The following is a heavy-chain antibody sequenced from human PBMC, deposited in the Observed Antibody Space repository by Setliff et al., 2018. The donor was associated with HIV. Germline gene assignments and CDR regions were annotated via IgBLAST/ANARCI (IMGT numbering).Heavy chain of an antibody. Sequence: ASVKVSCKASNYTFTVSGISWVRQAPGQGLEWMGWISAYNGYATYTQKFQGRVTMTTDTSTSTAYMELRSLRSDDTAVYYCAREARVGVWDYWGQGTLVTVSS. D-gene: IGHD2-8*02. CDR2: ISAYNGYA. V-gene: IGHV1-18*01. J-gene: IGHJ4*02. CDR1: NYTFTVSG. CDR3: AREARVGVWDY.